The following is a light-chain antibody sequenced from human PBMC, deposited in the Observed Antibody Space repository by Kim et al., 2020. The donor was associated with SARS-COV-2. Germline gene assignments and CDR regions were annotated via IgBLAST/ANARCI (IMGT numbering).Light chain of an antibody. CDR3: QAWDSSTSDWV. Sequence: SYELTQPPSVSVSPGQAASISCSGDMLGNKYACWYRQKPGQSPVLVIYQNTKRPSGIPERFSGSNSGNTATLTISGTQAMDEADYYCQAWDSSTSDWVFG. CDR1: MLGNKY. V-gene: IGLV3-1*01. J-gene: IGLJ3*02. CDR2: QNT.